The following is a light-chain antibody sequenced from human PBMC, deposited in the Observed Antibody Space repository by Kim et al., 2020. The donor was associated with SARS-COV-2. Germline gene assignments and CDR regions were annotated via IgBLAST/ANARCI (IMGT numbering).Light chain of an antibody. CDR3: SSYTSSSTVV. CDR2: EVS. V-gene: IGLV2-18*02. Sequence: GQSDTITCTGTSSNVGSYNRVSWYQQPPGTAPKVMIYEVSNRPSGVPDRFSGSKSGNTASLTISGLQAEDEADYYCSSYTSSSTVVFGGGTQLTVL. J-gene: IGLJ2*01. CDR1: SSNVGSYNR.